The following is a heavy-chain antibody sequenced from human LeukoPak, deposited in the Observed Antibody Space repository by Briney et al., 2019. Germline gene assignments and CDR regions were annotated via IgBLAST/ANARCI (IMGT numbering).Heavy chain of an antibody. CDR2: ISDSGST. CDR1: GGSISSSH. D-gene: IGHD3-16*02. J-gene: IGHJ4*02. Sequence: KPSEPLPLTCHVSGGSISSSHWSCIRQPPGKGLECIGCISDSGSTTHNPSLKSRVTISVDTSQDHFPLKLNSVTAADTAVYYCARDPAANRYFDSWGRGTLVTVSS. CDR3: ARDPAANRYFDS. V-gene: IGHV4-59*01.